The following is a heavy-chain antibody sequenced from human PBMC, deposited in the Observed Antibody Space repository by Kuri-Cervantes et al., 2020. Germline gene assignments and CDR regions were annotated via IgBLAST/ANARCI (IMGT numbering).Heavy chain of an antibody. CDR2: IKCDGSEK. J-gene: IGHJ4*02. CDR1: GFTFSSSW. V-gene: IGHV3-52*01. Sequence: GGSLRLSCAASGFTFSSSWMHWVCQAPEKGLEWVADIKCDGSEKYYVDSVKGRLTISRDNAKNSLYLQVNSLRAEDTAIYYCARDYGDYRTFDYWGQGTLVTVSS. D-gene: IGHD4-17*01. CDR3: ARDYGDYRTFDY.